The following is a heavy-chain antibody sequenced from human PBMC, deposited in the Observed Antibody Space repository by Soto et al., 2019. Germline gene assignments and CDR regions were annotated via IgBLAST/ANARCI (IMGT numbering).Heavy chain of an antibody. V-gene: IGHV3-74*01. D-gene: IGHD3-3*01. Sequence: PGGSLRLSCAASGFTFSSYWMHWVRQAPGKGLVWVSRINSDGSSTSYADSVKGRFTISRDNAKNTLYLQMNSLRAEDTAVYYCAEGDFWSGSTRYGMDVWGQGTTVTVSS. CDR3: AEGDFWSGSTRYGMDV. J-gene: IGHJ6*02. CDR1: GFTFSSYW. CDR2: INSDGSST.